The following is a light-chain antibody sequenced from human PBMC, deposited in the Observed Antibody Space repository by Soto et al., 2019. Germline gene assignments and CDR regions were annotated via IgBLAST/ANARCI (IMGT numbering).Light chain of an antibody. CDR3: QQYYSPPLT. J-gene: IGKJ4*01. CDR1: QTILHNSNKKNY. Sequence: DIVMTQSPDSLAVSLGERATFNCNSSQTILHNSNKKNYLARYQQKPGQSPKLLLYWASTRESGVPDRFSGSGSGTVFTLTISSLQAEDVAVYYCQQYYSPPLTFGGGTKVEIK. CDR2: WAS. V-gene: IGKV4-1*01.